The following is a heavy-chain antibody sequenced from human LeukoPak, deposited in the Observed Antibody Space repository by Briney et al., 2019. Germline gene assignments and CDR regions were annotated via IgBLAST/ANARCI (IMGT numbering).Heavy chain of an antibody. Sequence: SETLSLTCAVYGGSFSGYYWSWIRQPPGKGLEWFGEINHSGSTNYNPSLKSRVTISVDTSKNQFSLKLSSVTAADTAVYYCARGRGSSGWYGLSWFDPWGQGTLVTVSS. CDR2: INHSGST. D-gene: IGHD6-19*01. V-gene: IGHV4-34*01. CDR1: GGSFSGYY. J-gene: IGHJ5*02. CDR3: ARGRGSSGWYGLSWFDP.